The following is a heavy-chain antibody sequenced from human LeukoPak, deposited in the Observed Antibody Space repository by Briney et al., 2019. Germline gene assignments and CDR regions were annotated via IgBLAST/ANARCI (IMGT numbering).Heavy chain of an antibody. CDR2: FYQSGSI. J-gene: IGHJ4*02. CDR3: VRTTVVNYFNY. CDR1: GGSISSGDYS. D-gene: IGHD4-11*01. V-gene: IGHV4-30-2*01. Sequence: SETLSLTCAVSGGSISSGDYSWSWIRQPPGKGLEWIGYFYQSGSIYYNPSLKSRATVSADRSKNQFSLNVTSVTAADTAVYYCVRTTVVNYFNYWGQGTLVTVSS.